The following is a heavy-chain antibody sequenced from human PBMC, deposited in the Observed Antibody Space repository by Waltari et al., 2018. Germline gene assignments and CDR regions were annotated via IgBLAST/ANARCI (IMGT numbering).Heavy chain of an antibody. CDR1: GGSFSGYY. Sequence: QVQLQQWGAGLLKPSETLSLTCTVYGGSFSGYYWSWIRQPPGKGLEWIGEINHSGSTTYNPSLKSRVTISVDTSKNQFSLKLSSVTAADTAVYDCARHVKYDMLTGYYGYYFDYWGQGTLVTVSS. V-gene: IGHV4-34*01. D-gene: IGHD3-9*01. CDR2: INHSGST. J-gene: IGHJ4*02. CDR3: ARHVKYDMLTGYYGYYFDY.